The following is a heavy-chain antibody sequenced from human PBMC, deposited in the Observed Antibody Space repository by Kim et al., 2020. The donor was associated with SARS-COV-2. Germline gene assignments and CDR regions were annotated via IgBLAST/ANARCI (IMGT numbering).Heavy chain of an antibody. J-gene: IGHJ4*02. V-gene: IGHV3-23*01. CDR3: AKWWKMTTLTTVVVDFVN. CDR2: VSGGGGRT. Sequence: GGSLRLSCVASGFTFSDYAMNGVRQAPGKGREWVAGVSGGGGRTYYADSVKGRFTISRDNTKNTVYLQMNSLRAEDTALDYCAKWWKMTTLTTVVVDFVNWGQGTLFTVSS. D-gene: IGHD4-17*01. CDR1: GFTFSDYA.